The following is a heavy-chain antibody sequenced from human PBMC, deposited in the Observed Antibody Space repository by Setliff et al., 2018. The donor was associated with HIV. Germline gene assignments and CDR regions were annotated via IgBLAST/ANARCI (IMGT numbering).Heavy chain of an antibody. CDR1: GFSFRTSW. CDR3: ARARGSVGYYGSGTMYHMDV. J-gene: IGHJ6*03. CDR2: ISGSGGVM. V-gene: IGHV3-11*01. Sequence: GGSLRLSCGASGFSFRTSWMAWIRQAPGKGLEWVSYISGSGGVMAYADSVKGRFTISRDNAKNSMYLQMNSLRVEDTATYYCARARGSVGYYGSGTMYHMDVWGKGTTVTVSS. D-gene: IGHD3-10*01.